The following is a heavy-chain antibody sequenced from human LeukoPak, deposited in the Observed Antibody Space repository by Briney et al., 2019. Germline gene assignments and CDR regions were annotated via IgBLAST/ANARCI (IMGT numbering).Heavy chain of an antibody. Sequence: SETLSLTCAVYGGSFSGYYWSWIRQPPGKGLEWIGYIYYSGSTNYNPSLKSRVTISVDTSKNQFSLKLSSVTAADTAVYYCARTGYSFDYWGQGTLVTVSS. V-gene: IGHV4-59*01. CDR3: ARTGYSFDY. D-gene: IGHD6-25*01. J-gene: IGHJ4*02. CDR2: IYYSGST. CDR1: GGSFSGYY.